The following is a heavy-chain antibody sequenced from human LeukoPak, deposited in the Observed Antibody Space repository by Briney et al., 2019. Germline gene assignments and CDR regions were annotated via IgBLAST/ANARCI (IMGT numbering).Heavy chain of an antibody. Sequence: WASVKVSCKASGYTFTSYGISWVRQAPGQGLEWMGWISAYNGNTNYAQKLQGRVTMTTDTSTSTAYMELRSLRSDDTAVYYCARVPPYSSGWYLGREHFDYWGQGTLVTVSS. CDR3: ARVPPYSSGWYLGREHFDY. CDR2: ISAYNGNT. CDR1: GYTFTSYG. V-gene: IGHV1-18*01. D-gene: IGHD6-19*01. J-gene: IGHJ4*02.